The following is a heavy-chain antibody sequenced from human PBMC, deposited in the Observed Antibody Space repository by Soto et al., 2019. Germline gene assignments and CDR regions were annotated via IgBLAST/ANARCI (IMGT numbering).Heavy chain of an antibody. CDR1: GGSITSSSYY. D-gene: IGHD1-26*01. V-gene: IGHV4-39*01. J-gene: IGHJ5*02. CDR3: ATQEVGGSYVYTFDP. Sequence: QLHLRESGPGLVKPSETLSLTCTVSGGSITSSSYYWGWIRQPPGKGLEWIGSIYYSGSTYYNPSLKSRVTISVDTSKNQFSLRLSSLTAADTAVYYCATQEVGGSYVYTFDPWGQGTLVTVSS. CDR2: IYYSGST.